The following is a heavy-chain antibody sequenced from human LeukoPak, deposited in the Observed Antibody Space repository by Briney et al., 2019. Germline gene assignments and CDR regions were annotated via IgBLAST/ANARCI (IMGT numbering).Heavy chain of an antibody. Sequence: PSETLSLTCAVYGGSFSGYYWSWIRQPPGKGLEWIGEINRSGSTNYNPSLKSRVTISVDTSKNQFSLKLSSVTAADTAVYYCARSRIAARRFDYWGQGTLVTVSS. CDR1: GGSFSGYY. D-gene: IGHD6-6*01. CDR2: INRSGST. V-gene: IGHV4-34*01. J-gene: IGHJ4*02. CDR3: ARSRIAARRFDY.